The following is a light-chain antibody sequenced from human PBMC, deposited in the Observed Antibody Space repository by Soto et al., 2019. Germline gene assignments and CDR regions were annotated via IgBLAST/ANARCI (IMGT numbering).Light chain of an antibody. CDR2: AVS. CDR1: SSAVGCYNY. Sequence: SVLTQPASVSGDPGQSISISCMGTSSAVGCYNYVSWYHQHPGIPPNVMIYAVSNRPSGVSNRFSGSKSGNPASLTISGLQAEAAAAYSCRSPTSSSTLVFGPGTKFTVL. CDR3: RSPTSSSTLV. J-gene: IGLJ1*01. V-gene: IGLV2-14*01.